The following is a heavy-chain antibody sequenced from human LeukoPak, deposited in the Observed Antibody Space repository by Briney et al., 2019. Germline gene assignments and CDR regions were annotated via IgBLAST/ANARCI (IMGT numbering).Heavy chain of an antibody. CDR2: INPNSGGT. Sequence: ASVKVSCKASGYTFTGYYMHWVRQAPGQGLEWMGWINPNSGGTNYAQKFQGRVTMTRDTSISTAYMELSRLRSDDTAVYYCARGPASIAVAGSFDYFDYWGQGTLVTVSS. V-gene: IGHV1-2*02. J-gene: IGHJ4*02. CDR3: ARGPASIAVAGSFDYFDY. D-gene: IGHD6-19*01. CDR1: GYTFTGYY.